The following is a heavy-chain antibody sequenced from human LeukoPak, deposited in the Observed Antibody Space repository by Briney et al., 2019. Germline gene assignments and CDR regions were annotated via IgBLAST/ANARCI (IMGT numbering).Heavy chain of an antibody. V-gene: IGHV4-34*01. CDR3: ARGWPDYYDSSGYSHYYFYYYMDV. J-gene: IGHJ6*03. Sequence: SETLSLTCAVYGGSLSGYSWTWIRQPPGMGLEWIGEINHSETTNYNPSLKSRVTISVDTSKNQFSLRLSSVTAADTAVYFCARGWPDYYDSSGYSHYYFYYYMDVWGKGTTVTVSS. CDR1: GGSLSGYS. D-gene: IGHD3-22*01. CDR2: INHSETT.